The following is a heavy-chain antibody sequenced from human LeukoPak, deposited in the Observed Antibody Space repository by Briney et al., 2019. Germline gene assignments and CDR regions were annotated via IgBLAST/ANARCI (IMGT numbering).Heavy chain of an antibody. CDR1: GGTFSSYA. CDR2: IIPIFGTA. V-gene: IGHV1-69*05. Sequence: ASVKVSCKASGGTFSSYAFSWVRQAPGQGLEWMGGIIPIFGTANYAQKFQGRVTITTDESTSTAYMELSSLRSEDTAVYYCASAALVATFLGFDYWGQGTLVTVSS. D-gene: IGHD5-12*01. CDR3: ASAALVATFLGFDY. J-gene: IGHJ4*02.